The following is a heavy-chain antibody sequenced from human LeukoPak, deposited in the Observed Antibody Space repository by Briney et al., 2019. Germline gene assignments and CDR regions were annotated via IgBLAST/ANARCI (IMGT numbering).Heavy chain of an antibody. CDR3: ARDRGNKIVVVPAAILGMDV. Sequence: SVKVSCKASGGTFSSYAISWVRQAPGQGLEWMGRIIPILGIANYAQKFQGRVTITADKSTSTAYMELSSLRSEDTAVYYCARDRGNKIVVVPAAILGMDVWGQGTTVTVSS. V-gene: IGHV1-69*04. CDR1: GGTFSSYA. J-gene: IGHJ6*02. D-gene: IGHD2-2*01. CDR2: IIPILGIA.